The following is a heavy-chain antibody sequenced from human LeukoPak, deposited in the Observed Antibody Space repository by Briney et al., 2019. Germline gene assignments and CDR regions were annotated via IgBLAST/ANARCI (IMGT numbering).Heavy chain of an antibody. J-gene: IGHJ3*02. CDR2: IYYSGST. CDR1: GGSISSYY. V-gene: IGHV4-59*01. Sequence: SETLSLTCTLSGGSISSYYWSWIRQPPGKGLEWIGYIYYSGSTNYNPSLKSRVTISVDTSKNQFSLKLSSVTAAGTAVYYCARGPSVTMVRGEIDAFDIWGQGTMVTVSS. CDR3: ARGPSVTMVRGEIDAFDI. D-gene: IGHD3-10*01.